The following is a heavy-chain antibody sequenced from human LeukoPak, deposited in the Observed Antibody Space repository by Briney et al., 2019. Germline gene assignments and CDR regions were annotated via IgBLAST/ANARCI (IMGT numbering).Heavy chain of an antibody. CDR2: ISYDGSNK. D-gene: IGHD1-26*01. CDR1: GSTFSSYG. V-gene: IGHV3-30*18. Sequence: PGGSLRLSCAASGSTFSSYGMHWVRQAPGKGLEWVAVISYDGSNKYYADSVKGRFTISRDNSKNTLYLQMNSLRAEDTAVYYCAKDLYASIVGATTPVFDYWGQGTLVTVSS. CDR3: AKDLYASIVGATTPVFDY. J-gene: IGHJ4*02.